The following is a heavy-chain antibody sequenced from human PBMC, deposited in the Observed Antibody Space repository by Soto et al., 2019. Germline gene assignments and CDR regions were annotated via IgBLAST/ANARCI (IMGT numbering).Heavy chain of an antibody. Sequence: GGSLRLSCAASGFTFDDYAMHWVRQAPGKGLEWVSGISWNSGSIGYADSVKDRFNISRDNAKNSLYLQMNSLRAEDTALYYCEKDIAAAGRGAFDIWGQGTMVTVSS. J-gene: IGHJ3*02. CDR1: GFTFDDYA. D-gene: IGHD6-13*01. V-gene: IGHV3-9*01. CDR3: EKDIAAAGRGAFDI. CDR2: ISWNSGSI.